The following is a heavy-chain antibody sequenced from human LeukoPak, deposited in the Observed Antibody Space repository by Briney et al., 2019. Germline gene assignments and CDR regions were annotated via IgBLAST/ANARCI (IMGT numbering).Heavy chain of an antibody. CDR1: GYTLTELS. V-gene: IGHV1-24*01. Sequence: ASVTVSCKVSGYTLTELSMHWVRQAPGKGLEWMGGFDPEDGETIYAQKFQGRVTMTEDTSTDTAYMELSSLRSEDTAVYYCATVILVVPDNWFDPWGQGTLVTVSS. CDR3: ATVILVVPDNWFDP. J-gene: IGHJ5*02. D-gene: IGHD2-2*01. CDR2: FDPEDGET.